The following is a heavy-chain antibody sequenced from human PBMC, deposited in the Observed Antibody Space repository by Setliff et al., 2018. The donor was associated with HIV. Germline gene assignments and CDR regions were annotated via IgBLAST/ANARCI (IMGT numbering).Heavy chain of an antibody. J-gene: IGHJ1*01. CDR3: ASPYSGSYSGFQY. D-gene: IGHD1-26*01. Sequence: SSETLSLTCAVYGGSFSGYYWTRIRQSPGKGLEWIGEITDSGGSKYNPSLESRVTISVDTSKNQFSLNLTSVTVADTGIYYCASPYSGSYSGFQYWGQGTLVTVS. CDR1: GGSFSGYY. V-gene: IGHV4-34*01. CDR2: ITDSGGS.